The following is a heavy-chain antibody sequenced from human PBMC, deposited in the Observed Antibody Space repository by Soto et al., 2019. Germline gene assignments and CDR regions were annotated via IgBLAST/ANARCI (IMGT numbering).Heavy chain of an antibody. Sequence: SVKVSCKASGFTVTSSAVQWVRQARGQRLEWIGWIVVGSGNTNYAQKFQERVTITRDMSTSTAYMELSSLRSEDTAVYYCAAETGITGTPRGMDVWGQGTTVTVSS. V-gene: IGHV1-58*01. CDR3: AAETGITGTPRGMDV. D-gene: IGHD1-7*01. CDR2: IVVGSGNT. CDR1: GFTVTSSA. J-gene: IGHJ6*02.